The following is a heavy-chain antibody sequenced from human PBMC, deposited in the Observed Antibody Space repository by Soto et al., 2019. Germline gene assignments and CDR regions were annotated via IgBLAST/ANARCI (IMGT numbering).Heavy chain of an antibody. CDR2: INPSGVST. CDR1: GYTFTNYY. D-gene: IGHD3-22*01. Sequence: QVQLVQSGAEVKKPGASVKVSCKTSGYTFTNYYIHWVRQAPGQGLEWMGIINPSGVSTTYAHKFQGRVTMTRDRSTITVYMELSSLRSEDTAVYYCAREFIAGYYDSSGNNAFDFWGQGTMVTVSS. J-gene: IGHJ3*01. CDR3: AREFIAGYYDSSGNNAFDF. V-gene: IGHV1-46*01.